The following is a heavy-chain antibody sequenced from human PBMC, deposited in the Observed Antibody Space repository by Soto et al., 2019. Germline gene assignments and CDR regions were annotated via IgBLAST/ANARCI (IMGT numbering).Heavy chain of an antibody. CDR1: GGTFSSYA. V-gene: IGHV1-69*01. CDR2: IIPIFGTA. D-gene: IGHD3-3*01. J-gene: IGHJ6*02. CDR3: ARDDTIFGDLSRDYYYYGMDV. Sequence: QVQLVQSGAEVKKPGSSVKVSCKASGGTFSSYATSWVRQAPGQGLEWMGGIIPIFGTANYAQKFQGRVTITADDSTSTAYREMSRLRSEDTAVYYCARDDTIFGDLSRDYYYYGMDVWGQGTTVTVSS.